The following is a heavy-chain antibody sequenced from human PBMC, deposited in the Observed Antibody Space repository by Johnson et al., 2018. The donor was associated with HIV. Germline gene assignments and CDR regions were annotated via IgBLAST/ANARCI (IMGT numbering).Heavy chain of an antibody. J-gene: IGHJ3*02. V-gene: IGHV3-30*04. CDR3: ARELPSYDILTGPGAFDI. D-gene: IGHD3-9*01. CDR1: GFTFRRYA. CDR2: ITYDGRNK. Sequence: QVLLVESGGGVVQPGRSLRLSCAASGFTFRRYAMHWVRQAPGTGLEWVAVITYDGRNKYYADSVKGRFTISRDNSKNTLYLQMNSLRAEDTAVYYCARELPSYDILTGPGAFDIWGQGTMVTVSS.